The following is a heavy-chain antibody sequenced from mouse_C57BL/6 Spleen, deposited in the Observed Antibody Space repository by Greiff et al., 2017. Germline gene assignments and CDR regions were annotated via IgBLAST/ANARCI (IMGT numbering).Heavy chain of an antibody. J-gene: IGHJ3*01. V-gene: IGHV3-6*01. D-gene: IGHD2-4*01. CDR1: GYSITSGYY. Sequence: EVKLVESGPGLVKPSQSLSLTCSVTGYSITSGYYWNWIRQFPGNKLEWMGYISYDGSNNYNPSLKNRISITRDTSKNQFFLKLNSVTTEDTATYYCAREDYYDYSFAYWGQGTLVTVSA. CDR3: AREDYYDYSFAY. CDR2: ISYDGSN.